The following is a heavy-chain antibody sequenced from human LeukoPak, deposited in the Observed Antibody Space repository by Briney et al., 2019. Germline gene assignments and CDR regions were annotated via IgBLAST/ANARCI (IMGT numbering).Heavy chain of an antibody. Sequence: GGSLRLSCAASGFTVSSNYMSWVRQAPGKGLEWVSVIYSGGSTYYADSVKGRFTISRDNSKNTLYLQMNSLRAEDTAVYYCARESGSYEAYFDYWGQGTLVTVSS. J-gene: IGHJ4*02. CDR2: IYSGGST. V-gene: IGHV3-53*01. D-gene: IGHD1-26*01. CDR3: ARESGSYEAYFDY. CDR1: GFTVSSNY.